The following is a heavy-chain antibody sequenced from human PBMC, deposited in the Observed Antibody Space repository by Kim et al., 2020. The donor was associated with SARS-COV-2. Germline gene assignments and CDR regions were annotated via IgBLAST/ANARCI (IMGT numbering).Heavy chain of an antibody. CDR2: ISAYNGKT. J-gene: IGHJ4*02. CDR1: GYTFTSYG. D-gene: IGHD6-19*01. CDR3: ARDLRQWLGLYYFDY. V-gene: IGHV1-18*04. Sequence: ASVKVSCKASGYTFTSYGISWVRQAPGQGLEWMGWISAYNGKTNYPQSLQGRVTMTTEPTTSTASMELRSLRSAGTAVYYCARDLRQWLGLYYFDYWGQGTLVTVSS.